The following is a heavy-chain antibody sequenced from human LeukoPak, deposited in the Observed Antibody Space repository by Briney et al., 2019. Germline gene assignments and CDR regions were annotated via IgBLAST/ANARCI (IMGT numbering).Heavy chain of an antibody. V-gene: IGHV4-59*08. D-gene: IGHD3-22*01. Sequence: PSETLSLTCTVSGGSISSDYWSWIRQPPGKGLEWIGYIYYRGSTNYNPSLKSRVTISVDTSKNQFSLKLSSVTAADTAVYYCARLFAAYYYDSSGYIQHWGQGTLVPVSS. CDR2: IYYRGST. CDR3: ARLFAAYYYDSSGYIQH. J-gene: IGHJ1*01. CDR1: GGSISSDY.